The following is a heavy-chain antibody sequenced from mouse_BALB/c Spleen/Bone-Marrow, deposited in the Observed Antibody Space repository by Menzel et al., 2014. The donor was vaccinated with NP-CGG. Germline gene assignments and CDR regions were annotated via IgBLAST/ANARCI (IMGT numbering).Heavy chain of an antibody. CDR2: INNNGGSS. CDR3: ARVYVWYFDG. D-gene: IGHD2-12*01. V-gene: IGHV5-6-3*01. Sequence: EVQLVESGGGLVQPGGSLKLSCVASGFTFSSYGMSWDRQTPDKRLELVATINNNGGSSYYPDSEKGQLNISRDYAKNTLYLQMSSLKSEDTAMYYCARVYVWYFDGWGVGTTVTSAS. CDR1: GFTFSSYG. J-gene: IGHJ1*01.